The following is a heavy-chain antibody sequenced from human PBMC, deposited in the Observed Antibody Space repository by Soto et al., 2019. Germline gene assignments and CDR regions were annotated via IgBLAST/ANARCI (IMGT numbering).Heavy chain of an antibody. CDR2: IIPIFGTA. CDR1: GGTFSSYA. V-gene: IGHV1-69*01. J-gene: IGHJ6*02. CDR3: ARASGYCSRTSCFQKGLHYYYGMDV. D-gene: IGHD2-2*01. Sequence: QVQLVQSGAEVKKPGSSVKVSCKASGGTFSSYAISWVRQAPGQGLEWMGGIIPIFGTANYAQKFQGRVTITADESTSTAYMELISLRSEATAVYYCARASGYCSRTSCFQKGLHYYYGMDVWGQGTTVTVSS.